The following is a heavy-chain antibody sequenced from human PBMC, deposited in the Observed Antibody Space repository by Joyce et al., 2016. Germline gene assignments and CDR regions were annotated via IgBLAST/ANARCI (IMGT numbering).Heavy chain of an antibody. Sequence: HVQLDESGPGLVKPSETMSLTCSVSGASVSTGCYSWTWLRQPPGKELERIVYIHNSRSNNDNPTLKCRVTISGDAAMNQFVLKLTAVTAADTAAYIWASRRPGGDCLGIFDYWGQGPLVTVSS. J-gene: IGHJ4*02. CDR2: IHNSRSN. D-gene: IGHD3-16*01. CDR1: GASVSTGCYS. CDR3: ASRRPGGDCLGIFDY. V-gene: IGHV4-61*01.